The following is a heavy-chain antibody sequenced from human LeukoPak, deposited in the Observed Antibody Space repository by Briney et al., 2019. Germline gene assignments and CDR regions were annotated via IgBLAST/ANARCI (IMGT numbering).Heavy chain of an antibody. Sequence: GGSLRLSCAASEFIFSDYAMGWVRQAPGKGLEWVSTIDKTTYPTFYADSVKGRFTISRDNSKNTLYLQMNSLRAEDTAVYFCAKFEGATIPGWFNDYWGQGILVTVSS. V-gene: IGHV3-23*05. CDR2: IDKTTYPT. CDR3: AKFEGATIPGWFNDY. CDR1: EFIFSDYA. D-gene: IGHD6-19*01. J-gene: IGHJ4*02.